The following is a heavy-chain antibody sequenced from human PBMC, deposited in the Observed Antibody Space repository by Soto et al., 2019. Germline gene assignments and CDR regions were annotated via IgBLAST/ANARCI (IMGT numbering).Heavy chain of an antibody. J-gene: IGHJ4*02. D-gene: IGHD2-2*01. CDR1: ENTLTTKYG. CDR2: INSYSGNT. Sequence: ASVKVSCKASENTLTTKYGISWVRQAPGQGLEWMGWINSYSGNTNYAQNFQDGVTMATDPSTNTASMELRSLRFDDTAFYYCAGGQGSLIPYYFDSWGQGTLVTVSS. V-gene: IGHV1-18*04. CDR3: AGGQGSLIPYYFDS.